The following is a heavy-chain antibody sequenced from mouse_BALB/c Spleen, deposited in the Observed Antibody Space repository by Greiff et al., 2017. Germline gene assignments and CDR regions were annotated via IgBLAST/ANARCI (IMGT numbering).Heavy chain of an antibody. CDR2: ISSGGSYT. V-gene: IGHV5-6*01. Sequence: EVMLVESGGDLVKPGGSLKLSCAASGFTFSSYGMSWVRQTPDKRLEWVATISSGGSYTYYPDSVKGRFTISRDNAKNTLYLQMSSLKSEDTAMYYCARPAQDYGSCYFAYWGQGTLVTVSA. CDR1: GFTFSSYG. J-gene: IGHJ3*01. D-gene: IGHD1-1*01. CDR3: ARPAQDYGSCYFAY.